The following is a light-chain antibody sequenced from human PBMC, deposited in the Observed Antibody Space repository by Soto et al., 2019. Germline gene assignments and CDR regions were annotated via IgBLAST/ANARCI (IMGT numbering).Light chain of an antibody. CDR2: GAS. Sequence: EIVLTQSPGTLSLSPGERATLSCRASQSVSSSYLAWYQQKPGQAPRLLIYGASSRATGIPERFSGSGSGTAVTLTISRLEPEDFAVYYCQQYGSSPLTFGGGTKVEIK. J-gene: IGKJ4*01. CDR1: QSVSSSY. V-gene: IGKV3-20*01. CDR3: QQYGSSPLT.